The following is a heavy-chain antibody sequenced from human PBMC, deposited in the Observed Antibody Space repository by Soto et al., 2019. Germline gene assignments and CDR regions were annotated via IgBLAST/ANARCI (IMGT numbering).Heavy chain of an antibody. CDR2: ISAYNGNT. V-gene: IGHV1-18*01. CDR3: ARDRGYDSSGYYGAFDI. CDR1: GYTFTSYG. Sequence: ASVKVSCKASGYTFTSYGISRVRQAPGQGLEWMGWISAYNGNTNYAQKLQGRVTMTTDTSTSTAYMELRSLRSDDTAVYYCARDRGYDSSGYYGAFDIWGQGTMVTVSS. J-gene: IGHJ3*02. D-gene: IGHD3-22*01.